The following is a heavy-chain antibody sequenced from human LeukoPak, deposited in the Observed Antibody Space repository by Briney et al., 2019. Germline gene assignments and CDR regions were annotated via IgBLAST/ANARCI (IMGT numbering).Heavy chain of an antibody. V-gene: IGHV1-2*02. CDR1: GYTFTDYY. D-gene: IGHD1-20*01. Sequence: ASVKVSCKASGYTFTDYYIHWVRQPPGQGLEWMGWINPNSGGTNYAQKFQDRVTMTRDTSISTAYMELSRLTSDDTAVYYCARVADLTGTTGIFTLYWFDPWGQGTLVTVSS. J-gene: IGHJ5*02. CDR3: ARVADLTGTTGIFTLYWFDP. CDR2: INPNSGGT.